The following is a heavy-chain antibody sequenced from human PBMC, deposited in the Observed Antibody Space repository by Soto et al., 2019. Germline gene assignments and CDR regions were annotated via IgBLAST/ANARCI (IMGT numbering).Heavy chain of an antibody. D-gene: IGHD3-3*01. CDR2: IYPGDSDT. V-gene: IGHV5-51*01. CDR3: ARLYDFWPNDY. CDR1: GDSFIGHW. Sequence: HKISCKGSGDSFIGHWVGWVRQMPGKGLEWMGIIYPGDSDTRYSPSFQGQVTISADKSISTAYLQWSSLKASDTAMYYCARLYDFWPNDYWGQETLVTVSS. J-gene: IGHJ4*02.